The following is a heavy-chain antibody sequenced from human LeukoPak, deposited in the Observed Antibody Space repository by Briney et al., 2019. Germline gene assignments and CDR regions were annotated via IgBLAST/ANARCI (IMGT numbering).Heavy chain of an antibody. V-gene: IGHV3-21*01. CDR2: ITSSSSYI. CDR3: ARAYSPPWITTSYAFDV. CDR1: GFTFTHYS. J-gene: IGHJ3*01. Sequence: GGSLRLSCAASGFTFTHYSLNWVRQAPGKGLEWVSSITSSSSYIFYADSVKGRFTISRDNTKNSLYLQMNSLRVDDTAIYFCARAYSPPWITTSYAFDVWGQGTMVTVSS. D-gene: IGHD5-12*01.